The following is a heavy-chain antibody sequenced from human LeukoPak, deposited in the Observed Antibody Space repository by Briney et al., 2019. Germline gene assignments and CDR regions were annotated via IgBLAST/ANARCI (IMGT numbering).Heavy chain of an antibody. CDR3: ARGLEDGYNSVAFDI. V-gene: IGHV1-2*02. CDR2: ISPNSGGT. D-gene: IGHD5-24*01. Sequence: ASVKVSCKASGYTFTGYYMHWVRQAPGQGLEWMGWISPNSGGTNYAQKFQGRVTMTRDTSISTAYMELSRLSSVTAADTAVYYCARGLEDGYNSVAFDIWGQGTMVTVSS. J-gene: IGHJ3*02. CDR1: GYTFTGYY.